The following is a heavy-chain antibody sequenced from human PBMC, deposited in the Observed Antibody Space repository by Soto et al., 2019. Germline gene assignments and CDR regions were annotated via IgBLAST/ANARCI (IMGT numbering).Heavy chain of an antibody. V-gene: IGHV3-30-3*01. CDR2: ISYDGSNK. D-gene: IGHD2-15*01. CDR1: GFTFSSYA. J-gene: IGHJ3*02. CDR3: ARANEGYCSGGSCPSHAFDI. Sequence: QVQLVESGGGVVQPGRSLRLSCAASGFTFSSYAMHWVRQAPGKGLEWVAVISYDGSNKYYADSVKGRFTISRDNSKNTLYLQMNSLRAEDTAVYYCARANEGYCSGGSCPSHAFDIWGQGTMVTVSS.